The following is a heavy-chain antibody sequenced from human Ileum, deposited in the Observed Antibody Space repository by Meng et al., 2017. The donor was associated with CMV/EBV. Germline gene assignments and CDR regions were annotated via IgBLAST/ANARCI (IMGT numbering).Heavy chain of an antibody. CDR2: VNPNSGNT. CDR3: ARGGLIAARQLYY. V-gene: IGHV1-8*02. CDR1: GYTFTGYY. Sequence: ASVKVSCKASGYTFTGYYIHWVRQAPGQGLEWMGWVNPNSGNTGYAQKFQGRVTMTRNTSISTAYMELSSLRSEDTAVYYCARGGLIAARQLYYWGQGTLVTVSS. D-gene: IGHD6-6*01. J-gene: IGHJ4*02.